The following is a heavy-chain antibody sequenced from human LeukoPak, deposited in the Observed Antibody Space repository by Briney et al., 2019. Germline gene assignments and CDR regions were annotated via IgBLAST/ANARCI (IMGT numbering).Heavy chain of an antibody. CDR2: ITGSGGST. CDR3: ARSSRELGGYAPWELMPPFDY. CDR1: GFTFSTYG. V-gene: IGHV3-23*01. J-gene: IGHJ4*02. D-gene: IGHD1-7*01. Sequence: GGSLRLSCAASGFTFSTYGRSWVRQAPGKGLEWAAAITGSGGSTFYADSVKGRFTISRDNAKNSLYLQMNSLRAEDTAVYYCARSSRELGGYAPWELMPPFDYWGQGTLVTVSS.